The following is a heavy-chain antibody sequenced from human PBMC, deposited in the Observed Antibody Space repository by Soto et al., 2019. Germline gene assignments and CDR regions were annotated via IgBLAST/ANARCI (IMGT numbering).Heavy chain of an antibody. CDR1: GGSFSGYY. CDR3: ARANWNYGYYYYYYMDV. D-gene: IGHD1-7*01. V-gene: IGHV4-34*01. CDR2: INHSGST. Sequence: QVQLQQWGAGLLKPSETLSLTCAVYGGSFSGYYWSWIRQPPGKGLEWIGEINHSGSTNYNPCLTSLVPLSVDTSTKQLSLKLSSVTAADTAVYYCARANWNYGYYYYYYMDVWGKRTTVTVSS. J-gene: IGHJ6*03.